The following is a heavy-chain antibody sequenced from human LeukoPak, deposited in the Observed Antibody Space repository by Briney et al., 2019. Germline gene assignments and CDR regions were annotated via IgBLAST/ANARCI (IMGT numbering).Heavy chain of an antibody. CDR1: GYTFTSYD. V-gene: IGHV1-8*01. CDR3: ARGWGTVSTENDWFDP. Sequence: GASVKVSCTASGYTFTSYDINWVRQATGQGLEWMGWMNPNSGNTGYAQKFQGRVTMTRNNSISTAYMELSSLRSEDTAVYYRARGWGTVSTENDWFDPWGQGTLVTVSS. D-gene: IGHD4-17*01. CDR2: MNPNSGNT. J-gene: IGHJ5*02.